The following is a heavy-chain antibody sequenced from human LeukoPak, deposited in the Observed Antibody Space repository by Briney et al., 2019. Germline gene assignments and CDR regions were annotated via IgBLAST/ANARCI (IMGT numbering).Heavy chain of an antibody. CDR3: ARSYGSNYYFDY. V-gene: IGHV4-59*01. Sequence: PSETLSLTCSVSGGSISNYYWTWIRQPPGKGLEWIGYVYYSGSTNYNPFLKRRAAISVDTSNNQFSLKLSSVTAADTAVYYCARSYGSNYYFDYWGQGTLVTVSS. D-gene: IGHD5-24*01. J-gene: IGHJ4*02. CDR2: VYYSGST. CDR1: GGSISNYY.